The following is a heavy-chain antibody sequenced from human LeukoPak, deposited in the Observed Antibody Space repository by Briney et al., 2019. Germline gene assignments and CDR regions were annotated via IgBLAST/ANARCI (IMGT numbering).Heavy chain of an antibody. J-gene: IGHJ4*02. Sequence: ESLKISCKGSGYSFTDCWIAWVRQMPGKGLEWMGIIYPGDSDTLYSPSFQGQVTMSADESISTAYLQWSSLKASDTAMYYCARRHSESGYDMTDFDYWGQGTLVTVSS. CDR3: ARRHSESGYDMTDFDY. CDR1: GYSFTDCW. V-gene: IGHV5-51*01. CDR2: IYPGDSDT. D-gene: IGHD5-12*01.